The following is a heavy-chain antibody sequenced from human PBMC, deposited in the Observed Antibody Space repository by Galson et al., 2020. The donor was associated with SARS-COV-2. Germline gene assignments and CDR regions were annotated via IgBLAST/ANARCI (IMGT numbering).Heavy chain of an antibody. V-gene: IGHV2-26*01. Sequence: SGPTLVKPTETLTLTCTVSGFSLSSTTMGVSWIRQPPGKALEWLAHIFSIDETSYSPSLESRLSISKDTSKNQVVLTMTNMDPVDTGTYYCVRSMLRISYDNYYMDVWGNGTTVTISS. CDR1: GFSLSSTTMG. J-gene: IGHJ6*03. D-gene: IGHD3-10*01. CDR2: IFSIDET. CDR3: VRSMLRISYDNYYMDV.